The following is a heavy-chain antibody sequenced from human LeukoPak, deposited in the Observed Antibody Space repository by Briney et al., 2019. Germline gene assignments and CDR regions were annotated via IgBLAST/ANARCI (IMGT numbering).Heavy chain of an antibody. J-gene: IGHJ4*02. CDR2: IYYSGST. CDR3: ARGGKVQLWYLRYYFDY. CDR1: GGSISSSSYY. V-gene: IGHV4-39*01. Sequence: SETLSLTCTVSGGSISSSSYYWGWIRQPPGKGLEWIGSIYYSGSTYYNPSLKSRVTISVDTSKNQFSLKLSSVTAADTAVYYCARGGKVQLWYLRYYFDYWGQGTLVTVSS. D-gene: IGHD5-18*01.